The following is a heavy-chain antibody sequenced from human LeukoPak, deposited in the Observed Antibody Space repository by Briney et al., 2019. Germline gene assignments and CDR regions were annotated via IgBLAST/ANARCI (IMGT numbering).Heavy chain of an antibody. V-gene: IGHV3-21*01. CDR3: ARVYSANGYGSGYYDY. D-gene: IGHD3-10*01. CDR2: ITSTSNHI. CDR1: GFTFSSYA. J-gene: IGHJ4*02. Sequence: GESLRLSCAASGFTFSSYAMNWVRQAPGKGLEWVSAITSTSNHINYADSVKGRFTISRDSANNSLYLQMNSLRAEDTAVYYCARVYSANGYGSGYYDYWGQGTLVTVSS.